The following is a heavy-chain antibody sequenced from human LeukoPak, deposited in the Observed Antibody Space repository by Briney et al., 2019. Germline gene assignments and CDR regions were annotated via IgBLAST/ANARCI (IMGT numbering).Heavy chain of an antibody. D-gene: IGHD6-19*01. CDR2: ISSNGGST. J-gene: IGHJ6*03. V-gene: IGHV3-64*01. Sequence: GGSLRLSCAASGFTFSSYAMHWVRQAPGKGLEYVSAISSNGGSTYYANSVKGRFTISRDNSKNTLYLQMNSLRAEDTAVYYCARGRLASSGWYALYYYYYYMDVWGKGTTVTISS. CDR3: ARGRLASSGWYALYYYYYYMDV. CDR1: GFTFSSYA.